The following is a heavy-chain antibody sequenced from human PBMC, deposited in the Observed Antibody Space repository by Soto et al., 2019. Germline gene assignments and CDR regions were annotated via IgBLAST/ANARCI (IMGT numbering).Heavy chain of an antibody. Sequence: PGGSLRLSCAASGFTFSSYGMHWVRQAPGKGLEWVAVIWYDGSNKYYAGSVKGRFTISRDNSKNTLYLQMNSLRAEDTAVYYCAREVHYYASGQWNYYYGMDVWGQGTTVTVSS. J-gene: IGHJ6*02. CDR1: GFTFSSYG. CDR3: AREVHYYASGQWNYYYGMDV. D-gene: IGHD3-10*01. CDR2: IWYDGSNK. V-gene: IGHV3-33*01.